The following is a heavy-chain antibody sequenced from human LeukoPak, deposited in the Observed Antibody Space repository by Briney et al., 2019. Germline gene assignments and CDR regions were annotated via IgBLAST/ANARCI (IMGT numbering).Heavy chain of an antibody. CDR2: ISAYNGNT. V-gene: IGHV1-18*01. CDR1: GYTFTSYG. Sequence: ASVKASCKASGYTFTSYGISWVRQAPGQGLEWMGWISAYNGNTNYAQKLQGRVTMTTDTSTSTAYMELRSLRSDDTAVYYCARSGASSGWQYLFDYWGQGTLVTVSS. CDR3: ARSGASSGWQYLFDY. D-gene: IGHD6-19*01. J-gene: IGHJ4*02.